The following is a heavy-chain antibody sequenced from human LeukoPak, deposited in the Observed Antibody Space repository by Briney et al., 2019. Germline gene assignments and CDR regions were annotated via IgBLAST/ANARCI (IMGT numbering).Heavy chain of an antibody. CDR2: ISYDGSNK. J-gene: IGHJ3*02. CDR1: GFTFSSYA. D-gene: IGHD6-13*01. Sequence: PGGSLRLSCAASGFTFSSYAMHWVRQAPGKGLEWVAVISYDGSNKYYADSVKGRLTISRDNSKNTLYLQMNSLRAEDTAVYYCAKDPIIAAAFHRAFDIWGQGTMVTVSS. V-gene: IGHV3-30-3*01. CDR3: AKDPIIAAAFHRAFDI.